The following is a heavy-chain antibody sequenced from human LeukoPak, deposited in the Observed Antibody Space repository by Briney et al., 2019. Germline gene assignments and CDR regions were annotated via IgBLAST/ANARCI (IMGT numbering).Heavy chain of an antibody. Sequence: GASVKVSCKASGYTFTGYYMHWVRQAPGQGLEWMGWINPNSGGTNYAQKFQGRVTMTRDTSISTAYMELSRLRSDDTAVYYCARNVRYYDSSGYPDYWGQGTVVTVSS. V-gene: IGHV1-2*02. D-gene: IGHD3-22*01. J-gene: IGHJ4*02. CDR1: GYTFTGYY. CDR2: INPNSGGT. CDR3: ARNVRYYDSSGYPDY.